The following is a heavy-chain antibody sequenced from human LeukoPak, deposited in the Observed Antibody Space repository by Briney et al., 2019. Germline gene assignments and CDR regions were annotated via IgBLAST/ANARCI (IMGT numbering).Heavy chain of an antibody. V-gene: IGHV3-21*01. CDR2: ISSSSSYI. J-gene: IGHJ4*02. CDR1: GFTFSSYA. D-gene: IGHD3-22*01. Sequence: GGSLRLSCAASGFTFSSYAMSWVRQAPGKGLEWVSSISSSSSYIYYADSVKGRFTISRDNAKNSLYLQMNSLRAEDTAVYYCAREMHYYDSSGYYYSIQAGTVDYWGQGTLVTVSS. CDR3: AREMHYYDSSGYYYSIQAGTVDY.